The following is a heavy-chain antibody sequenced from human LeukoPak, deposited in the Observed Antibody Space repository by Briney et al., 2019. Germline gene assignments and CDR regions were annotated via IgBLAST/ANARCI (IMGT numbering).Heavy chain of an antibody. D-gene: IGHD2-2*01. V-gene: IGHV4-4*09. CDR1: GGSISSYY. J-gene: IGHJ6*03. CDR3: ARCTPPYPYMDV. CDR2: IYTSGST. Sequence: PSETLSLTCTVSGGSISSYYWSWIRQPPGKGLEWIGYIYTSGSTNYNPSLKSRVTISVDTSKNQFSLKLSSVTAADTAVYYCARCTPPYPYMDVWGKGTTVTVSS.